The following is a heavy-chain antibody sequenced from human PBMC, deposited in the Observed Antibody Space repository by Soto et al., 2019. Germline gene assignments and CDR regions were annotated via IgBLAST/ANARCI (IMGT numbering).Heavy chain of an antibody. CDR3: ARASPVVTDV. CDR2: IYYSGST. D-gene: IGHD5-18*01. Sequence: QVPLQESGPGLVKPSQTLSLTCTVSGGSISSGDYYWSWIRQPPGKGLEWIGYIYYSGSTYYNPSRNSRVAIPXDTSKHQFSLKLSSVTAADTAVYYCARASPVVTDVWGQGTTVTVSS. J-gene: IGHJ6*02. CDR1: GGSISSGDYY. V-gene: IGHV4-30-4*01.